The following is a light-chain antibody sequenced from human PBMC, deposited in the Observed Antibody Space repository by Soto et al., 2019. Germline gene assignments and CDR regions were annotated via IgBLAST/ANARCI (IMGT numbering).Light chain of an antibody. CDR2: WAT. Sequence: IVMTQSPASLTVSLGERATINCKSSQTVFTGSSNKNYLAWYQHKPGQAPKLLMFWATARESGVPDRFRGSRFGTDFALTITSVQAEDVAVYYCHQYFALPSFGGGTKVEI. CDR1: QTVFTGSSNKNY. J-gene: IGKJ4*01. V-gene: IGKV4-1*01. CDR3: HQYFALPS.